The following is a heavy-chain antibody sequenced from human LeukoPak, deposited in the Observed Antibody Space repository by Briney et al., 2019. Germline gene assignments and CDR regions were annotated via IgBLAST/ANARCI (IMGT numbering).Heavy chain of an antibody. CDR2: IYYSGST. Sequence: SETLSLTCTVSGDSISSDYWSWIRQPPGKGLEWIGYIYYSGSTNYNPSLKSRVTISVDTSRTQFSLKLSSVTAADTAVYYCARRRAGYNYYFDYWGQGTLVTVSS. J-gene: IGHJ4*02. D-gene: IGHD5-24*01. CDR1: GDSISSDY. V-gene: IGHV4-59*01. CDR3: ARRRAGYNYYFDY.